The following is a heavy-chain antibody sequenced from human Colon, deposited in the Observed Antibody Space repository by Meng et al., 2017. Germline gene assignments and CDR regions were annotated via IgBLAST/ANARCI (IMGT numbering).Heavy chain of an antibody. D-gene: IGHD4-17*01. CDR3: ARDRKHYGERGWFDP. CDR2: IYYSGST. J-gene: IGHJ5*02. CDR1: GGSISSGDYY. V-gene: IGHV4-30-4*01. Sequence: QVSLQESCPGLVQPSQALAPTCTVSGGSISSGDYYWSWIRQPPGKGLEWIGYIYYSGSTYSNASLKSRVTISIDRSKNQFSLKLSSVTAADTAVYYCARDRKHYGERGWFDPWGQGTPVTVFS.